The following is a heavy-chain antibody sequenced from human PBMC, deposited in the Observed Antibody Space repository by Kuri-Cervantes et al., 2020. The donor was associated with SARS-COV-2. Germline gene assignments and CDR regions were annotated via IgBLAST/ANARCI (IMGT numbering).Heavy chain of an antibody. J-gene: IGHJ4*02. D-gene: IGHD6-13*01. Sequence: SETLSLTCTVYGGSFSGYYWSWIRQPPGKGLEWIGEINHSGSTNYNPSLKSRVTISVDTSKNQFSLKLSSVTAADTAVYYCAREEAAAGTGFDYWGQGTLVTDSS. CDR3: AREEAAAGTGFDY. CDR2: INHSGST. CDR1: GGSFSGYY. V-gene: IGHV4-34*01.